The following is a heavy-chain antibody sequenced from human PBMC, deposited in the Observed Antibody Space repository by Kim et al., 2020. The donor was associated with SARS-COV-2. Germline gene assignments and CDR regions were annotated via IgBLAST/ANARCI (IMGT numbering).Heavy chain of an antibody. CDR2: ISYDGTNK. D-gene: IGHD2-21*01. Sequence: GGSLRLSCAASGFTFTTYGMHWVRQAPGKGLEWVADISYDGTNKYYADSVKGRFTISRDNSKNTLFLQMNSLRAEDTAVYYCASARSDVMIVVPEDYFGQGTLVSVSS. CDR1: GFTFTTYG. J-gene: IGHJ4*02. V-gene: IGHV3-30*03. CDR3: ASARSDVMIVVPEDY.